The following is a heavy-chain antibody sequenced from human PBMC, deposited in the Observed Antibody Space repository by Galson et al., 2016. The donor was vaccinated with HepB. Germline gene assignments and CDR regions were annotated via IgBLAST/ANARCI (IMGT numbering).Heavy chain of an antibody. CDR3: ARLSAPAGNY. Sequence: LSLTCTVSGGSISSYYWGWIRQPPGKGLEWIGSSYYSGSTYYNPSLKSRVTISVDMSKNQFYLKVSSVTAADTAVYYCARLSAPAGNYWGQGTLVTVSS. CDR1: GGSISSYY. CDR2: SYYSGST. V-gene: IGHV4-39*01. D-gene: IGHD6-19*01. J-gene: IGHJ4*02.